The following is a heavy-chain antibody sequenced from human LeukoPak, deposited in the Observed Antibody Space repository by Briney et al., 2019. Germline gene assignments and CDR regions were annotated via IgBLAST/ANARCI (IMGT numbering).Heavy chain of an antibody. J-gene: IGHJ4*02. CDR2: IYYSGST. CDR3: ARVDQDSSGVR. V-gene: IGHV4-61*01. D-gene: IGHD3-22*01. Sequence: PSETLSLTCTVSGGSISSGSYYWSWIRQPPGKGLEWIGYIYYSGSTNYSPSLKSRVTISVDTSKNQFSLKLSSVTAADTAVYYCARVDQDSSGVRWGQGTLVTVSS. CDR1: GGSISSGSYY.